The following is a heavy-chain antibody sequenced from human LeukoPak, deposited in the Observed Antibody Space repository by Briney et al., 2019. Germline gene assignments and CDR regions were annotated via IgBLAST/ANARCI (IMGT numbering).Heavy chain of an antibody. CDR3: ARDPRRYYDSTDAFDI. CDR2: INWNGRSI. J-gene: IGHJ3*02. CDR1: RFTFDEYG. Sequence: RTGGSLRLSCAASRFTFDEYGMSWVRQTAGKGLEWVSGINWNGRSIGYADSVKGRFTISRDNAKNSLYLQMNSLRAEDTAVYYCARDPRRYYDSTDAFDIWGQGTMVTVSS. V-gene: IGHV3-20*04. D-gene: IGHD3-22*01.